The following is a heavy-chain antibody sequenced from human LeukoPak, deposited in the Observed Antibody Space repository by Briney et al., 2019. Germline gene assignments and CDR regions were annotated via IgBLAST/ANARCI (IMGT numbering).Heavy chain of an antibody. CDR1: GFTFSSYS. V-gene: IGHV3-21*01. J-gene: IGHJ4*02. CDR2: ISSSTNYI. Sequence: GGSLRLSCAASGFTFSSYSMNWVRQAPGKGLEWVSSISSSTNYIYYADSVKGRFTISRDNAKNSLYLQMNSLRAEDTAVYYCARVSRSASSIDYWGQGTLVTVSS. D-gene: IGHD5/OR15-5a*01. CDR3: ARVSRSASSIDY.